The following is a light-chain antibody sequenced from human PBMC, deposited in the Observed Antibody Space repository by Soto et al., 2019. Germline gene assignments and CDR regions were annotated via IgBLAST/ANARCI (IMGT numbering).Light chain of an antibody. CDR2: WAS. CDR1: QNILHSSNKKNY. CDR3: QQYYSSPYS. V-gene: IGKV4-1*01. J-gene: IGKJ2*03. Sequence: DIVMTQSPDSLAVSLGERATINCKSSQNILHSSNKKNYLAWYQQKPGQPPKKLIYWASTRESGVPDRFSGSGSGTDFTLTISSPQAEDVAVYYCQQYYSSPYSFGQGTKLEIK.